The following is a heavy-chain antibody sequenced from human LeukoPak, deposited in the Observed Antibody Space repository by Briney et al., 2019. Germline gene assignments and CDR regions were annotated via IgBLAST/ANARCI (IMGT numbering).Heavy chain of an antibody. V-gene: IGHV4-4*07. CDR3: ARDKRIAARPRSSAFDI. D-gene: IGHD6-6*01. J-gene: IGHJ3*02. CDR2: IYTSGST. Sequence: SETLSLTCTVSGGSISSYYWSWIRQPAGKGLEWIGRIYTSGSTNYNPYLKSRVTMSVDTSKNQFSLKLSSVTAADTAVYYCARDKRIAARPRSSAFDIWGQGTMVTVSS. CDR1: GGSISSYY.